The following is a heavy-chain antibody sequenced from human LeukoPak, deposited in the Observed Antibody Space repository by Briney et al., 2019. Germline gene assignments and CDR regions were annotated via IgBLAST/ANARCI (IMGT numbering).Heavy chain of an antibody. CDR1: GFTFSSYG. J-gene: IGHJ4*02. CDR3: AKEKGDTAMAPYYFDY. Sequence: GGSLRLSCAASGFTFSSYGMHWVRQAPGKGLESVAFIRYDGSNKYYADSVKGRFTISRDNSKNTLYLQMNSLRAEDTAVYYCAKEKGDTAMAPYYFDYWGQGTLVTVSS. D-gene: IGHD5-18*01. V-gene: IGHV3-30*02. CDR2: IRYDGSNK.